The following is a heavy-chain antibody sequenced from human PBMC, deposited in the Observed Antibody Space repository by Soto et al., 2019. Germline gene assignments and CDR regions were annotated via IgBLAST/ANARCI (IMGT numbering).Heavy chain of an antibody. CDR2: TYYRSKWYN. V-gene: IGHV6-1*01. D-gene: IGHD1-1*01. CDR3: ARVAAEGYFLVPEGWFDP. J-gene: IGHJ5*02. Sequence: SQTLSLTCAISGDSVSSNSAAWNWIRQSPSRGLEWLGRTYYRSKWYNDYAVSVKSRITINPDTSKNQFSLQLNPVTPEDTAVYYCARVAAEGYFLVPEGWFDPWRQGTLVTVS. CDR1: GDSVSSNSAA.